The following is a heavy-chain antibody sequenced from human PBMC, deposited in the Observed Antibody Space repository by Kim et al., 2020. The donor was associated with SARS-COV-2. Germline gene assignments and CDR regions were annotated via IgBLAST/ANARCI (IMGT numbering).Heavy chain of an antibody. CDR3: ARVVRAAAALDY. D-gene: IGHD6-13*01. J-gene: IGHJ4*02. V-gene: IGHV3-21*01. CDR2: ISSSSSYI. CDR1: GFTFSSYS. Sequence: GGSLRLSCAASGFTFSSYSMNWVRQAPGKGLEWVSSISSSSSYIYYADSVKGRFTISRDNAKNSLYLQMNSLRAEDTAVYYCARVVRAAAALDYWGQGTLVTVSS.